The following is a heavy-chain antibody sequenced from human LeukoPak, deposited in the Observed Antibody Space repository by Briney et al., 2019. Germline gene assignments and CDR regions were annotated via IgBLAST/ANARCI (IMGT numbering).Heavy chain of an antibody. D-gene: IGHD6-13*01. CDR3: ASLRSSYYYGMDV. J-gene: IGHJ6*02. V-gene: IGHV4-59*08. CDR2: IYYSGIT. Sequence: SETLSLTCTVSGGSISSYYWSCIRQPPGKGLEWIGYIYYSGITNYNPSLKSSATISVDTSKNQLSLKLSSVTAAATAVYYCASLRSSYYYGMDVWGQGTTVTVSS. CDR1: GGSISSYY.